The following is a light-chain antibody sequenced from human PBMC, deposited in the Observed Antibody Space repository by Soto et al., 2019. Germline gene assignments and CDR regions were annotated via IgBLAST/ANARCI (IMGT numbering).Light chain of an antibody. CDR1: QSLLHSNGNGF. CDR2: LGS. J-gene: IGKJ3*01. Sequence: DIVMTQSPLSLPVTPGEPASISCRSSQSLLHSNGNGFLLWYLQKQGKSPQLRIYLGSRRASGVPDRFSGSGSGTDFTLKISRLEAEDVGVYYCMQALQTPFAFGPGTKVDVK. CDR3: MQALQTPFA. V-gene: IGKV2-28*01.